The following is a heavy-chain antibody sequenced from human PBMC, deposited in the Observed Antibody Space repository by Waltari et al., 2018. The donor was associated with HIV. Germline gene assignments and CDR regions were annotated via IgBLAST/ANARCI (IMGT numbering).Heavy chain of an antibody. CDR1: GGSVSTGTYY. J-gene: IGHJ4*02. D-gene: IGHD3-22*01. V-gene: IGHV4-61*01. Sequence: HLQESGPRLAKPSETLSLTCSVSGGSVSTGTYYWSWIRQPPGKGLEWIGYISYSGNTNYNPSLRSRVTVSVDTSKNQVSLKLNSLTAADTAVYYCASHGDYYDRSGFYFDHWGQGTLVTVSS. CDR2: ISYSGNT. CDR3: ASHGDYYDRSGFYFDH.